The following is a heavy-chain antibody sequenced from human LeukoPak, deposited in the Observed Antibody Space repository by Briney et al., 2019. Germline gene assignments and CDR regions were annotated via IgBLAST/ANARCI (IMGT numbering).Heavy chain of an antibody. J-gene: IGHJ5*02. CDR3: ARGFLGIAARKSWFDP. D-gene: IGHD6-6*01. CDR2: ISTSSSYI. Sequence: GGSLRLSCAASGFTFSSYSMNWVRQAPGKGLEWVSSISTSSSYIYYADSLKGRFTISRDNARNSVYLQMNSLRAEDTAVYYCARGFLGIAARKSWFDPWGQGTLVTVSS. V-gene: IGHV3-21*01. CDR1: GFTFSSYS.